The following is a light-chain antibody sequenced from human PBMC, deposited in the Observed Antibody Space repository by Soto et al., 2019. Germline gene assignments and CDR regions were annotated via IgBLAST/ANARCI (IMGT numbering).Light chain of an antibody. CDR2: EVS. CDR1: SSDVGGYNY. J-gene: IGLJ2*01. V-gene: IGLV2-14*01. CDR3: SSYTSINTLVV. Sequence: QSALTQPASVSGSPGQSITISCTGTSSDVGGYNYVSWYQQHPGKAPKLMIYEVSNRHSGVSNRFSGSKSGNTASLTISGLQTEDEADYYCSSYTSINTLVVFGGGTKLTVL.